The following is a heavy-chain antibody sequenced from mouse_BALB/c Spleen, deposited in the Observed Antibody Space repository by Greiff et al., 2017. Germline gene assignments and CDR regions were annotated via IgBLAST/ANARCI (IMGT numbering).Heavy chain of an antibody. CDR1: GYSITSGYY. CDR2: ISYDGSN. V-gene: IGHV3-6*02. D-gene: IGHD1-2*01. CDR3: ARGPRQAMDY. Sequence: VQLKESGPGLVQPSQSLSLTCSVTGYSITSGYYWNWIRQFPGNKLEWMGYISYDGSNNYNPSLKNRISITRDTSKHQFFLKLNSVTTEDTATYYCARGPRQAMDYWGQGTSVTVSS. J-gene: IGHJ4*01.